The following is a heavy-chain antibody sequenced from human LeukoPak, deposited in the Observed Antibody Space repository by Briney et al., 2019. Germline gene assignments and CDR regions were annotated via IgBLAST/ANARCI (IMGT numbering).Heavy chain of an antibody. CDR2: ISQNGDS. CDR1: GGSLSFYY. J-gene: IGHJ4*02. D-gene: IGHD3-10*01. V-gene: IGHV4-34*01. Sequence: ASETLSLTCGVSGGSLSFYYWSWIRQSPGKGLEWIAEISQNGDSNYNMSLKSRVTISIDASKNQFSLKLNSVTAADTAVYYCARPRLLYGSGPTLVWGPGTLVTVSS. CDR3: ARPRLLYGSGPTLV.